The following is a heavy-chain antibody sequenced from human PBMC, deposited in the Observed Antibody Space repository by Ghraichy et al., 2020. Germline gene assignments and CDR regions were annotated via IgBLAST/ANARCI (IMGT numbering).Heavy chain of an antibody. Sequence: SETLSLTCAVYGGSFSGYYWTWIRQHPGKGLEWIGEINHGGSTNYNPSLKNRVTISLDTSKNQFSLKLNSVTAADTAVYYCARVYFWSAVSVLHWFDPWGQGTLVTVSS. V-gene: IGHV4-34*01. D-gene: IGHD3-3*01. CDR3: ARVYFWSAVSVLHWFDP. CDR1: GGSFSGYY. CDR2: INHGGST. J-gene: IGHJ5*02.